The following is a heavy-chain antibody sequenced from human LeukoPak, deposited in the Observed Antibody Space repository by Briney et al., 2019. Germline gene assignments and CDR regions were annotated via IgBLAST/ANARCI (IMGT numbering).Heavy chain of an antibody. CDR1: GFTFSSYD. V-gene: IGHV3-48*03. Sequence: GGSLRLSCAASGFTFSSYDMHWVRQAPGKGLEWVSYIGSSGSTVYYADSVKGRFTISRDNAKNSLYMQMESLRDEDTAIYYCARDTLEYSNSPDALDIWGQGTMVTVSS. D-gene: IGHD4-23*01. J-gene: IGHJ3*02. CDR2: IGSSGSTV. CDR3: ARDTLEYSNSPDALDI.